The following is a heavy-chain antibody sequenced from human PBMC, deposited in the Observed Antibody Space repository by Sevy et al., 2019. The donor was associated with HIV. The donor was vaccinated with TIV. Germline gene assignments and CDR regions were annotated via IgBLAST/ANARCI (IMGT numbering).Heavy chain of an antibody. CDR1: GYTFRNYG. D-gene: IGHD2-2*01. V-gene: IGHV1-18*01. CDR3: ARTYCSSTTSCQYFHH. CDR2: ISPYNGNT. J-gene: IGHJ1*01. Sequence: ASVKVFCKASGYTFRNYGITWVRQAPGQGLEWMGWISPYNGNTNYAQKLQGRVTLTTDTSATTAYMELRSLRSDDTAMYYCARTYCSSTTSCQYFHHWGQGTLVTVSS.